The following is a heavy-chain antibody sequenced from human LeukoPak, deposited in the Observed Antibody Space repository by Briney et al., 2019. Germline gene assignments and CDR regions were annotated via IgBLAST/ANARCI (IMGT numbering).Heavy chain of an antibody. CDR2: IYHSGST. V-gene: IGHV4-4*02. CDR3: ARFCGSTSWHSGCYYGIDV. D-gene: IGHD2-2*01. Sequence: SETLSLTCAVSGGSIKSNNWWSWVRQPPGKGMEWIGEIYHSGSTNYNPSLESRVTVSVDKSKNQFSLDLSSVTAADTAVYYCARFCGSTSWHSGCYYGIDVWGQGTTVTVSS. CDR1: GGSIKSNNW. J-gene: IGHJ6*02.